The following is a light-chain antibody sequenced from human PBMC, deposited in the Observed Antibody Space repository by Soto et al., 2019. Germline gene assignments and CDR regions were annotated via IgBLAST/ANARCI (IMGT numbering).Light chain of an antibody. CDR3: QQYNKWPPWT. V-gene: IGKV3-15*01. CDR1: QSVSNN. J-gene: IGKJ1*01. Sequence: EIVMTQSPATLSVSPGDSATLSCRASQSVSNNLAWYHQKPGQAPRVLIYGASTRATGIPARFSGSGSGTEFTLTISSLQSEDFAVYYCQQYNKWPPWTFGQGTKVDIK. CDR2: GAS.